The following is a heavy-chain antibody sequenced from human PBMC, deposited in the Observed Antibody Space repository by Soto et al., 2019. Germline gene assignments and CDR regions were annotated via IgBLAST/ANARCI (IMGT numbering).Heavy chain of an antibody. CDR3: ASELEEGYTPCGFDY. J-gene: IGHJ4*02. Sequence: QVQLVQSGAEVKKPGSSVKVSCKASGGTFSSYAISWVRQAPGQGLEWMGGIIPIFGTANYAQKFQGRVTIPADKPTSTAYMERSSRRSEDTAVYSCASELEEGYTPCGFDYGGQGTLVPVSS. D-gene: IGHD5-12*01. CDR2: IIPIFGTA. V-gene: IGHV1-69*14. CDR1: GGTFSSYA.